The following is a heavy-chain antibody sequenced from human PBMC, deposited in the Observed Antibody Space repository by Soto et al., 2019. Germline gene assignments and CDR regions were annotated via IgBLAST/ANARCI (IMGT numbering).Heavy chain of an antibody. CDR1: GFTFSSYE. J-gene: IGHJ4*02. D-gene: IGHD6-13*01. CDR2: ISSSGSTI. Sequence: PGGSLRLSCAASGFTFSSYEMNWVRQAPGKGLEWVSYISSSGSTIYYADSVKGRFTISRDNAKNSLYLQMNSLRAEDTAVYYCACGFSAGKRSLPDFCGQGALVT. CDR3: ACGFSAGKRSLPDF. V-gene: IGHV3-48*03.